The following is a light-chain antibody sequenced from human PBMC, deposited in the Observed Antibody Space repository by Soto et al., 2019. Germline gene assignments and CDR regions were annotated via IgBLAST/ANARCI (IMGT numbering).Light chain of an antibody. CDR2: GAS. CDR1: RSISDT. CDR3: QQYNNWPWT. Sequence: EIVRTQSPATLSVSPGGGATLSCRASRSISDTLAWYQQKPGQAPRLLIHGASTRAPGFPARFSGSGSGTDFTLTISSLQSEDFAVYYCQQYNNWPWTFGQGTKVDIK. J-gene: IGKJ1*01. V-gene: IGKV3-15*01.